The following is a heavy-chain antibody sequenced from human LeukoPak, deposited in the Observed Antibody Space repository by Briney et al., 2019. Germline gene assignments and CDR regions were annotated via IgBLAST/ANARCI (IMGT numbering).Heavy chain of an antibody. D-gene: IGHD6-6*01. CDR1: GFTFGSPW. CDR2: INSDGSAT. Sequence: GGSLRLSCAASGFTFGSPWMHWVRHAPGKGLVWVSRINSDGSATAYADSVKGRFTISRDNAENTLYLQMNSLRAEDTAVYYCASTIATRYFDYWGQGTLVTVSS. CDR3: ASTIATRYFDY. J-gene: IGHJ4*02. V-gene: IGHV3-74*01.